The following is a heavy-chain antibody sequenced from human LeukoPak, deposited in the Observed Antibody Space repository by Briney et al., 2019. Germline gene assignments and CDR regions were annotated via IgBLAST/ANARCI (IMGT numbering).Heavy chain of an antibody. D-gene: IGHD1-20*01. Sequence: GGSLRLSCAVSGFTFSSYAMSWVRQAPGKGLEWVSAISSGGGSTYYADSVKGRFTISRDNSKNTLYLQMSSLRVEDTALYYCARGYKWNDEAGYFDYWGQGTLVTVSS. CDR1: GFTFSSYA. CDR2: ISSGGGST. J-gene: IGHJ4*02. V-gene: IGHV3-23*01. CDR3: ARGYKWNDEAGYFDY.